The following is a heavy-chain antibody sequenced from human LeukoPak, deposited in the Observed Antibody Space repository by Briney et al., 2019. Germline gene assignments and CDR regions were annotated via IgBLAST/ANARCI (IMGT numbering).Heavy chain of an antibody. CDR1: GGPFSGYY. D-gene: IGHD4-11*01. Sequence: SETLSLTCAAYGGPFSGYYWSWIRQPPGKGLEWIGEINHSGSTNYNPSLKSRVTISVDTSKNQFSLKLSSVTAADTAVYYCARWARWKLQLAGYYFDYWGQGTLVTVSS. CDR3: ARWARWKLQLAGYYFDY. V-gene: IGHV4-34*01. CDR2: INHSGST. J-gene: IGHJ4*02.